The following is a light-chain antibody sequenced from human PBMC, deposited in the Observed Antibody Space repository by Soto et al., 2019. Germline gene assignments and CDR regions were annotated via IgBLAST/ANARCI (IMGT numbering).Light chain of an antibody. CDR2: GAS. CDR3: QQYHNWPPYT. V-gene: IGKV3-15*01. CDR1: QSVSTN. J-gene: IGKJ2*01. Sequence: EIVMTQSPATLSVSPGERATLSCRASQSVSTNLAWYQQKPGQAPRLLMYGASTRATGIPARFSGSGSGSEFTLIISSLQSEDFAVYYCQQYHNWPPYTFGQGTKLEIK.